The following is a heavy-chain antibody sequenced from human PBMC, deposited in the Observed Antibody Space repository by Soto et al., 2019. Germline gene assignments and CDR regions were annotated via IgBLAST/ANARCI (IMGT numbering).Heavy chain of an antibody. J-gene: IGHJ3*02. CDR1: GFNVTNTY. Sequence: PGGSLRLSCAVSGFNVTNTYMSWVRQAPGKGLEWVSVIYRGFSTFYADSVKGRFTVSRDDSKNTVSLQMNSLRAEDTAVYYCARDRSDSSRGDSFDIWGQGTMVTVSS. V-gene: IGHV3-53*01. CDR2: IYRGFST. D-gene: IGHD6-6*01. CDR3: ARDRSDSSRGDSFDI.